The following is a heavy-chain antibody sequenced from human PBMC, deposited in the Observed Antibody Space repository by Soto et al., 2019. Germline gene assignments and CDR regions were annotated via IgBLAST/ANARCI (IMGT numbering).Heavy chain of an antibody. J-gene: IGHJ3*02. CDR3: ARAAKTYYYDSSGYYYTLDI. CDR2: IYCSGST. CDR1: GGSISSGDSY. V-gene: IGHV4-30-4*01. Sequence: QVQLQESGPGLVKPSQTLSLTCTVSGGSISSGDSYWSWIRQPPGRGLEWIGYIYCSGSTYYTPSLKSRVTIAVDTSKNQFSLKLSSVTAADTAVYYCARAAKTYYYDSSGYYYTLDIWGQGTMVTVSS. D-gene: IGHD3-22*01.